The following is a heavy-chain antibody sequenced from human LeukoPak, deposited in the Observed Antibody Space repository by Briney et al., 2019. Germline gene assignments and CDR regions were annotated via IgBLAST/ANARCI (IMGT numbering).Heavy chain of an antibody. Sequence: PGGSLRLSCEASGFIFSNYWMSWVRQAPGKGLEWVANIKQDGSEKYYVDSVKGRFTISRDNAKNSLYLQMNSLRAEDTAVYYCVRPQKWIQKWSYAFDIWGQGTKVTVSS. D-gene: IGHD5-18*01. CDR1: GFIFSNYW. CDR2: IKQDGSEK. V-gene: IGHV3-7*01. CDR3: VRPQKWIQKWSYAFDI. J-gene: IGHJ3*02.